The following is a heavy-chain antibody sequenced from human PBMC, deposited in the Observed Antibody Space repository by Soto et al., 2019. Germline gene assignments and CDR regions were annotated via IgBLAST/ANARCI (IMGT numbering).Heavy chain of an antibody. CDR2: IFHDGTA. CDR1: CVSISSGNW. CDR3: ARLVYDTRLDYLYFDF. D-gene: IGHD3-16*01. J-gene: IGHJ4*02. V-gene: IGHV4-4*02. Sequence: PSETLSLTCTVSCVSISSGNWWTWVRQSPRKGLEYIGEIFHDGTANYFPSFERRVAMSVDKSKNQFSLKLTSVTAADAAIYYCARLVYDTRLDYLYFDFWGQGAQVTVSS.